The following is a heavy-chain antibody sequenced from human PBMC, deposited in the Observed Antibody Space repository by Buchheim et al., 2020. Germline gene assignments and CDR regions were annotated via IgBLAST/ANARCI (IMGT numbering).Heavy chain of an antibody. D-gene: IGHD6-6*01. CDR1: GFTFSSYG. CDR2: IWYDGSNK. J-gene: IGHJ6*02. Sequence: QVQLVESGGGVVQPGRSLRLSCAASGFTFSSYGMHWVRQAPGKGLEWVAVIWYDGSNKYYADSVKGRFTISRDNSKNKLYLQMNSLRAEDTAVYYCARDLLIAALVGADYGMDVWGQGTT. CDR3: ARDLLIAALVGADYGMDV. V-gene: IGHV3-33*01.